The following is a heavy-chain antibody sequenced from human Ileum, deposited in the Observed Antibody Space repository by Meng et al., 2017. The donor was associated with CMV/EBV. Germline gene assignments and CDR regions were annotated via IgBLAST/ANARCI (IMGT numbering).Heavy chain of an antibody. V-gene: IGHV3-23*03. Sequence: GESLKISCAASGFTFNTFDMSWVRQGPGKGLEWVSIIYDGGRQTYYGDSVKGRFTISRDDSRNTLYLQMNSLRAEDTALYYCAREPFGDYDPPSFDYWGQGTLVTVSS. J-gene: IGHJ4*02. CDR1: GFTFNTFD. D-gene: IGHD4-17*01. CDR2: IYDGGRQT. CDR3: AREPFGDYDPPSFDY.